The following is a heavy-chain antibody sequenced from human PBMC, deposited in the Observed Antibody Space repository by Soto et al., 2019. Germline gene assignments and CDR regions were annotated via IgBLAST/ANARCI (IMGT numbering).Heavy chain of an antibody. Sequence: EVQLVESGGGLVQPGGSLRLSCAASGFTFNGYWMGWVRQAPGKGLEWVASIMKDGGEKKYVDSVKGRLTISRDNAKNSGSLQMNSLRADVWAVYYCSRDSDYYKADYWGKGTLVTVSS. CDR3: SRDSDYYKADY. V-gene: IGHV3-7*01. CDR2: IMKDGGEK. CDR1: GFTFNGYW. J-gene: IGHJ4*02. D-gene: IGHD2-21*02.